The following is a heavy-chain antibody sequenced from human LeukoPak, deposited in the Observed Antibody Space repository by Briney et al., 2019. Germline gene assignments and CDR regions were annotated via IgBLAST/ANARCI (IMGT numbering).Heavy chain of an antibody. D-gene: IGHD3-10*01. CDR1: GGSISSYF. CDR3: ARSDGYGLVGI. Sequence: SETLSLTCTVSGGSISSYFWSWLRQPPGKGLEWIGYIYYTGSTNYNPSLKSRVIISLNTSKNQFSLKLSSVTAADTAVYYCARSDGYGLVGIWGQGTMVTVSS. V-gene: IGHV4-59*01. J-gene: IGHJ3*02. CDR2: IYYTGST.